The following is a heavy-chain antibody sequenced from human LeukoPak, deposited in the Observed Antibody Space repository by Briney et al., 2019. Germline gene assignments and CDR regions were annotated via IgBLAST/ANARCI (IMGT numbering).Heavy chain of an antibody. J-gene: IGHJ4*02. Sequence: SETLSLTCTVSGGSVSSGSYYWSWIRQPPGKGLEWIGYIYYRGSTNYNPSLKSRVTISVDTSKNQFSLKLSSVTAADTAVYYCARGQWLVRYWGQGTLVTVSS. CDR2: IYYRGST. D-gene: IGHD6-19*01. CDR3: ARGQWLVRY. CDR1: GGSVSSGSYY. V-gene: IGHV4-61*01.